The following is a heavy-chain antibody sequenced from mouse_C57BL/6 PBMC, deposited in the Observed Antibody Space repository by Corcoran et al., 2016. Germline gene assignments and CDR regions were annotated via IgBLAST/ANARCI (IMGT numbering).Heavy chain of an antibody. CDR3: ARGGDYDWFAY. V-gene: IGHV9-3*01. CDR2: INTYSGVP. D-gene: IGHD2-4*01. Sequence: QIQLVQSGPELKKPGETVKISCKASGYTFTTYGMSWVKQAPGKGLKWMGWINTYSGVPTYADDFKGRFAFSLETSASTAYLQINNLKNEDTATYFCARGGDYDWFAYWGQGTLVTVSA. CDR1: GYTFTTYG. J-gene: IGHJ3*01.